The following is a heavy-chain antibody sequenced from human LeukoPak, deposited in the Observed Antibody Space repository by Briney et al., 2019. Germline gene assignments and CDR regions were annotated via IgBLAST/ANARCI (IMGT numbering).Heavy chain of an antibody. D-gene: IGHD3-22*01. CDR2: IYYSGST. V-gene: IGHV4-59*08. CDR3: ARKQSSGYYLNWFDP. J-gene: IGHJ5*02. CDR1: GGSISSYY. Sequence: SETLSLTCTVSGGSISSYYWSWIRQPPGKGLEWIGYIYYSGSTNYNPSLKSRVTISVDTSKNQFSLKLSSVTAADTAVYYCARKQSSGYYLNWFDPWGQGTLVTVSS.